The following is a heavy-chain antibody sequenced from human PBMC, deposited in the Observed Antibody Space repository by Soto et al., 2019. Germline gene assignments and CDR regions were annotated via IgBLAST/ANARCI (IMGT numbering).Heavy chain of an antibody. Sequence: SETLSLTCTVFGGSISSGDYYWSWIRQPPGKGLEWIGYIYYSGSTYYNLSLKSRVTISVDTSKNQFSLKLTSVTAADTAVYYCARTTVVTPALDYWGQGTLVTVSS. CDR2: IYYSGST. V-gene: IGHV4-30-4*01. D-gene: IGHD4-17*01. CDR3: ARTTVVTPALDY. J-gene: IGHJ4*02. CDR1: GGSISSGDYY.